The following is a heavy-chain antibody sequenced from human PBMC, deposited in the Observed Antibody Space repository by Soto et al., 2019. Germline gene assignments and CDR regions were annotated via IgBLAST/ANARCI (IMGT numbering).Heavy chain of an antibody. Sequence: QVPLVQSGAEVKKPGASVKVSCKASGYTFTSYGISWVRQAPGQGREWMGWISAYNGNTNYAQKLQGRVTMTTDTSTSTAYIELRSLRSDDTAVYYCTYCGGDCYQKTDAFDIWGQGTMVTVSS. J-gene: IGHJ3*02. CDR2: ISAYNGNT. D-gene: IGHD2-21*01. V-gene: IGHV1-18*01. CDR3: TYCGGDCYQKTDAFDI. CDR1: GYTFTSYG.